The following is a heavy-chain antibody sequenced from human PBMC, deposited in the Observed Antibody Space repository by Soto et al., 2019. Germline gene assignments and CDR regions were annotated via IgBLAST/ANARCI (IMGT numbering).Heavy chain of an antibody. CDR3: ASYYDSSGYYAYYFDY. Sequence: PSETLCLTCAVSGGSISSGDYYWSWIRQPPGKGLEWIGYIYYSGSTYYNPSLKSRVTISVDTSKNQFSLKLSSVTAADTAVYYCASYYDSSGYYAYYFDYWGQGTLVTVSS. D-gene: IGHD3-22*01. J-gene: IGHJ4*02. V-gene: IGHV4-30-4*01. CDR1: GGSISSGDYY. CDR2: IYYSGST.